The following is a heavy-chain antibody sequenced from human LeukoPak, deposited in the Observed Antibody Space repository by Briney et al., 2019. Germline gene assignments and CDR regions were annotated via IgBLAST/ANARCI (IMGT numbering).Heavy chain of an antibody. J-gene: IGHJ5*02. D-gene: IGHD3-3*01. CDR2: IYYSGST. V-gene: IGHV4-39*07. CDR1: GGSFSSYY. CDR3: ARRSTIFGVDKGWFDP. Sequence: KPSETLSLTCAVYGGSFSSYYWGWIRQPPGKGLEWIGSIYYSGSTYYNPSLKSRVTISVDTSKNQFSLKLNSVTAADTALYYCARRSTIFGVDKGWFDPWGQGTLVTISS.